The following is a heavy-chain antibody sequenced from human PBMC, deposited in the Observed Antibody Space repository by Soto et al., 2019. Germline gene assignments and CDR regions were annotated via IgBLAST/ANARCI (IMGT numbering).Heavy chain of an antibody. V-gene: IGHV3-9*01. D-gene: IGHD2-2*01. Sequence: PGGSLRLSCAASGFSFDDYAMHWVRQTPGKGLEWVSGISWNSGNIDYADSVKGRFTISRDNAKNSLYLQMNSLRAEDTALYYCAKERVPVAFDAFDIWDQGTMVTVSS. CDR3: AKERVPVAFDAFDI. J-gene: IGHJ3*02. CDR2: ISWNSGNI. CDR1: GFSFDDYA.